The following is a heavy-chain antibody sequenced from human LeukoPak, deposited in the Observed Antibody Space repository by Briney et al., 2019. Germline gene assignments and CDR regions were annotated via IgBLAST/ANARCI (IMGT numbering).Heavy chain of an antibody. V-gene: IGHV4-4*07. Sequence: SETLSLTSPLSGGSISSYCWSWIRPPAGKGLEWIGRIHTSGNTNFNPSLKSRVTMSLDTSKNQFSLKLSSVTAADTAVYYCARGVAGNGYYFDYWGQGTLVTVSS. CDR3: ARGVAGNGYYFDY. J-gene: IGHJ4*02. CDR2: IHTSGNT. CDR1: GGSISSYC. D-gene: IGHD6-19*01.